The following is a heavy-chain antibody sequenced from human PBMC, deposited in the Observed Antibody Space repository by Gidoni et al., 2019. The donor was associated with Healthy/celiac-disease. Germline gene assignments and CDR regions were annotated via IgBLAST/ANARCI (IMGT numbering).Heavy chain of an antibody. J-gene: IGHJ6*03. CDR3: ARDMGYCSSTSCHLYYYYYYMDV. CDR1: GFTFSSYG. CDR2: IKQDGSEK. V-gene: IGHV3-7*01. Sequence: EVQLVESGGGLVQPGGPLRLSCAASGFTFSSYGMSWVRLAPGKGLEWVANIKQDGSEKYYVDSVKGRFTISRDNAKNSLYLQMNSLRAEDTAVYYCARDMGYCSSTSCHLYYYYYYMDVWGKGTTVTVSS. D-gene: IGHD2-2*01.